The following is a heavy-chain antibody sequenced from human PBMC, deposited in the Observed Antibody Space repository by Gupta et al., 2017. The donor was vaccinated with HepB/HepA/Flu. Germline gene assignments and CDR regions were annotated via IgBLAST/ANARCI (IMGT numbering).Heavy chain of an antibody. CDR3: AKENIVVVVAATPAAFDI. D-gene: IGHD2-15*01. Sequence: EVQLLESGGGLVQPGGSLRLSCAASGFPFSSYAMSWVRQAPGKGLEWVSAISGSGGSTYYADSVKGRFTISRDNSKNTLYLQMNSLRAEDTAVYYCAKENIVVVVAATPAAFDIWGQGTMVTVSS. V-gene: IGHV3-23*01. CDR2: ISGSGGST. J-gene: IGHJ3*02. CDR1: GFPFSSYA.